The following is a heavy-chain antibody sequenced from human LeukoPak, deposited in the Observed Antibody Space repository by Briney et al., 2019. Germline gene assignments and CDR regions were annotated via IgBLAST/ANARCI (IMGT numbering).Heavy chain of an antibody. D-gene: IGHD3-10*01. Sequence: GGSLRLSCAASGFTFSGSAMHWVRQASGKGLEWVGRIRSKANSYATAYAASVKGRFTISRDDSKNTAYLQMNSLRAEDTAVYYCAKGGVRGVIPVIDYWGQGTLVTVSS. CDR3: AKGGVRGVIPVIDY. J-gene: IGHJ4*02. CDR2: IRSKANSYAT. CDR1: GFTFSGSA. V-gene: IGHV3-73*01.